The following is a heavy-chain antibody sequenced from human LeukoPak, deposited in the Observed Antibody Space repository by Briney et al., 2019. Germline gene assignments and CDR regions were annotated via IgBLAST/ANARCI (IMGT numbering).Heavy chain of an antibody. D-gene: IGHD2-15*01. J-gene: IGHJ5*02. Sequence: PGGSLRLSCAASGFTFSGYEMNWVRQAPGKGLEWVSYITGSGSTIFYADSVKGRFTMSRDNAKNALYLQMNGPRAEDTAVYYCARGGGWLDPWGQGTLVTVSS. CDR1: GFTFSGYE. CDR3: ARGGGWLDP. CDR2: ITGSGSTI. V-gene: IGHV3-48*03.